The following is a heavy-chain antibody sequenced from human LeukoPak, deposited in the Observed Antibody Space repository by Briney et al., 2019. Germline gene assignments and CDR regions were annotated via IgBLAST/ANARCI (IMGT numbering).Heavy chain of an antibody. Sequence: SETLSLTCTVSGGSISSYYWSWIRQPPGKGLEWIGYIYYSGSTNYNPSLKSRVTISVDTSKNQFPLKLSSVTAADTAVYYCARHSGWYYYFDYWGQGTLVTVSS. CDR3: ARHSGWYYYFDY. CDR1: GGSISSYY. CDR2: IYYSGST. J-gene: IGHJ4*02. V-gene: IGHV4-59*08. D-gene: IGHD6-19*01.